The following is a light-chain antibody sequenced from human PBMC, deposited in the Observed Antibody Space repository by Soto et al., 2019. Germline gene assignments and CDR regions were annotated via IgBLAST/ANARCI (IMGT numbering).Light chain of an antibody. V-gene: IGKV3-20*01. J-gene: IGKJ1*01. CDR1: QSVSSNS. CDR2: AAS. Sequence: EIVLTQSPGTLSLSPGERATLSCRASQSVSSNSLAWFQHKSGQPPRLLIYAASSRATGIPGRFSGSGSGTDFTLTISRLAPEDFAVYYCHQFGSSPPRTFGQGTKVEIK. CDR3: HQFGSSPPRT.